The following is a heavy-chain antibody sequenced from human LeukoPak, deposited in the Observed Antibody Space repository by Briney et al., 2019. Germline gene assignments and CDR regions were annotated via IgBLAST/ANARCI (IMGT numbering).Heavy chain of an antibody. Sequence: PGGSLRLSCAASGFTFSSYAMNWVRQAPGKGLQWVSAINSRGGSTYYADSVKGRFTISRDNAKNSLYLQMNSLRAEDTAVYYCARDQVDFWSGPLTSRYFDYWGQGTLVTVSS. CDR2: INSRGGST. CDR3: ARDQVDFWSGPLTSRYFDY. CDR1: GFTFSSYA. D-gene: IGHD3-3*01. J-gene: IGHJ4*02. V-gene: IGHV3-23*01.